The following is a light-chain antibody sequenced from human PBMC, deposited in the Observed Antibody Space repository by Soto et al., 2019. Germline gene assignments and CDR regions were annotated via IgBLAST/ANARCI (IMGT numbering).Light chain of an antibody. CDR1: QSVSSY. CDR3: QKYNNWHIT. Sequence: EIVMTKSPATLSVSPGERATLSWRASQSVSSYLALYHQKPGQNHRILIYGASTRATGIKARFSGSGSGTEFTLTIRSMQSEDFAVYYCQKYNNWHITGGQGTRREIK. V-gene: IGKV3-15*01. CDR2: GAS. J-gene: IGKJ5*01.